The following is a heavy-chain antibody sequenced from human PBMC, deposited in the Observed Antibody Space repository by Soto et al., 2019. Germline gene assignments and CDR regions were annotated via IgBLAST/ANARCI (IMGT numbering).Heavy chain of an antibody. Sequence: SETLSLTCTVSGGSISSYYWSWIRQPPGKGLEWIGYIYYSGSTNYNPSLKSRVTISVDTSKNQFSLKLSSVTAADTAVYYCARKRGYCSGGSCYENLFAPWGQGTLVTVSS. CDR3: ARKRGYCSGGSCYENLFAP. CDR1: GGSISSYY. CDR2: IYYSGST. J-gene: IGHJ5*02. D-gene: IGHD2-15*01. V-gene: IGHV4-59*01.